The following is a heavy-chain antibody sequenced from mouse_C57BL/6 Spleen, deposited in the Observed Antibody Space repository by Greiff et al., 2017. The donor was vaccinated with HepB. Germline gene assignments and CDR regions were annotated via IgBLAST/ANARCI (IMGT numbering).Heavy chain of an antibody. J-gene: IGHJ1*03. D-gene: IGHD1-1*01. CDR3: ARVDGSTWYFDV. V-gene: IGHV1-64*01. CDR1: GYTFTSYW. Sequence: QVQLQQPGAELVKPGASVKLSCKASGYTFTSYWMHWVKQRPGQGLEWIGMIHPNSGSTNYNEKFKSKATLTVDKSSSTAYMQLSSLTSEDSAVYYCARVDGSTWYFDVWGTGTTVTVSS. CDR2: IHPNSGST.